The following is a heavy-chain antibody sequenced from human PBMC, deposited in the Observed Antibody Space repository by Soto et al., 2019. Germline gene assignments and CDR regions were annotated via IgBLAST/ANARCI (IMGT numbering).Heavy chain of an antibody. CDR1: GYSFTSYW. V-gene: IGHV5-51*01. J-gene: IGHJ6*03. CDR2: IYPGDSDT. Sequence: GESLKISWKGSGYSFTSYWIGWVRQMPGKGLEWMGIIYPGDSDTRYSPSFQGQVTISADKSISTAYLQWSSLKASDTAMYYYARSDGLYYYHLAVWGKGTTVTVSS. CDR3: ARSDGLYYYHLAV.